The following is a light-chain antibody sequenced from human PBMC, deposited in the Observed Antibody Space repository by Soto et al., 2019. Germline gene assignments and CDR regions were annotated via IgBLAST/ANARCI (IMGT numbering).Light chain of an antibody. J-gene: IGKJ2*01. V-gene: IGKV3-20*01. Sequence: EVVLTQSPGTLSLSPGERATLSCRASQSVTYSYSAWYQQKPGQPPRLLIYGPSSRATGIADRFSGSGSGTDFTLTISRLEPEDSAVYYCQQYVTSPPMYTFGQGTKLEIK. CDR3: QQYVTSPPMYT. CDR1: QSVTYSY. CDR2: GPS.